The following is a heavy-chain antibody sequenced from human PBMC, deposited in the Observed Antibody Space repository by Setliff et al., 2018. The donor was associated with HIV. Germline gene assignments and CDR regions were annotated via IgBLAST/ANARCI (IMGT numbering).Heavy chain of an antibody. J-gene: IGHJ3*02. CDR1: GYTFSNYC. V-gene: IGHV5-51*01. D-gene: IGHD3-16*01. Sequence: GESLKISCKDSGYTFSNYCIAWVRQMPGKGLEWMGIIYPGDSDTRYSPSFQGQVTISADKSISTAYLQRSSLKASDTAMYYWARPRPVGGGFDIWGQGTMVTVSS. CDR3: ARPRPVGGGFDI. CDR2: IYPGDSDT.